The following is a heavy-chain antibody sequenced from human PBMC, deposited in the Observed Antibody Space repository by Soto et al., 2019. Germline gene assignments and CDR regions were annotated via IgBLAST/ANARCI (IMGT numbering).Heavy chain of an antibody. J-gene: IGHJ4*02. CDR2: ITASGGDT. CDR1: GFTFSSGI. V-gene: IGHV3-23*01. CDR3: AKRGYYCFDY. D-gene: IGHD6-13*01. Sequence: EVQLLESGGGLVQTEGSLRLSCAASGFTFSSGIMSWVRQVPGKGLEWVSTITASGGDTYYADSVKGRFTISRDNSRNTLYLQVNSLRVEDTALYYCAKRGYYCFDYWGQGALVTVSS.